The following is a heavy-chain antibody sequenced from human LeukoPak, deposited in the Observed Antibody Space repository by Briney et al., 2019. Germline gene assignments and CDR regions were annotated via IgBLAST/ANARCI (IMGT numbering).Heavy chain of an antibody. CDR2: INPSGGST. V-gene: IGHV1-46*01. CDR1: GYTFTSYY. D-gene: IGHD3-9*01. Sequence: ASVKVSCKASGYTFTSYYMHWVRQAPGQGLEWMGIINPSGGSTSYAQKFQGRVTMTRDMSTSTVYMELRSLRSDDTAVYYCARFYLSRYDILTGYYHFDYWGQGTLVTVSS. J-gene: IGHJ4*02. CDR3: ARFYLSRYDILTGYYHFDY.